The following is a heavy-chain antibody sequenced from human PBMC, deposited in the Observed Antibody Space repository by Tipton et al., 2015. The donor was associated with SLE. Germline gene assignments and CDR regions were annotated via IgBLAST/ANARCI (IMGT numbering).Heavy chain of an antibody. CDR1: GGSFSGSY. J-gene: IGHJ4*02. V-gene: IGHV4-34*01. Sequence: TLSLTCAVYGGSFSGSYWSWIRQPPGKGLEWIGEINHSGSTNYNPSLKSRVTISVDTSKNQFSLKLSSVTAADTAVYYCARADIAVAGALGYWGQGTLVTVSS. CDR3: ARADIAVAGALGY. D-gene: IGHD6-19*01. CDR2: INHSGST.